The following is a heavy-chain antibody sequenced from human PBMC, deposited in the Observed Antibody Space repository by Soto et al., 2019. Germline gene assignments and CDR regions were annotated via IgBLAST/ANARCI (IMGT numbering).Heavy chain of an antibody. Sequence: PGGSLRLSCAASGFIFSDYYMSWIRQAPGKGLEWVSYISSTSSYTNSADSVKGRFTISRDNSKNSLYLQMHSLRAEDTAVYYCARGHAPTTFRSNWYNFDSWGKGALVTVSS. CDR1: GFIFSDYY. J-gene: IGHJ4*02. CDR3: ARGHAPTTFRSNWYNFDS. CDR2: ISSTSSYT. V-gene: IGHV3-11*06. D-gene: IGHD6-13*01.